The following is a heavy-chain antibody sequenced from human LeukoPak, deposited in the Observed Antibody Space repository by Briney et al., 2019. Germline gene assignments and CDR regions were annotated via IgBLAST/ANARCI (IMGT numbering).Heavy chain of an antibody. D-gene: IGHD2-21*02. J-gene: IGHJ6*02. V-gene: IGHV1-69*13. CDR2: IIPIFGTA. CDR1: GGTFSSYA. CDR3: ASGVTAESHYYYGMDV. Sequence: SVKVSCKASGGTFSSYAISWVRRAPGQGLEWMGWIIPIFGTANYAQKFQGRVTITADESTSTAYMELSSLRSEDTAVYYCASGVTAESHYYYGMDVWGQGTTVTVSS.